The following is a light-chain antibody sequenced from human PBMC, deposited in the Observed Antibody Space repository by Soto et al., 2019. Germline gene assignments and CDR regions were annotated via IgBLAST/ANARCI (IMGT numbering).Light chain of an antibody. CDR1: QSVSSY. CDR2: DAS. V-gene: IGKV3-11*01. Sequence: EIVLTQSPATLSLSPGERATLSCRASQSVSSYLAWYQQKPGQAPRLLIYDASHRATGIPARFSGSGSVTDFTLTTSSLEPEDFAVYYCQQRSNWPPWTFGQGTKVEIK. CDR3: QQRSNWPPWT. J-gene: IGKJ1*01.